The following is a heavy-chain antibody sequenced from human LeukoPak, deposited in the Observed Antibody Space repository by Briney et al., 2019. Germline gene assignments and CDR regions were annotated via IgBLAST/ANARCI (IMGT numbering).Heavy chain of an antibody. CDR1: GFTFRSYW. J-gene: IGHJ4*02. CDR2: INSNGSMT. Sequence: GGSLRLSCAVSGFTFRSYWMHWVRQVPGKGLEWVSRINSNGSMTFYADFVKGRFTISRDNAKGTVFLQMSSLRDEDTATYYCARERFSDGRRYSDYWGQGTRVTVSS. V-gene: IGHV3-74*01. CDR3: ARERFSDGRRYSDY. D-gene: IGHD3-9*01.